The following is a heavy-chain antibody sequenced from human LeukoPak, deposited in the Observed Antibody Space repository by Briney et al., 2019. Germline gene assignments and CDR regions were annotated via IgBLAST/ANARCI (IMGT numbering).Heavy chain of an antibody. D-gene: IGHD2-21*02. CDR2: IYSSGDT. J-gene: IGHJ3*02. V-gene: IGHV4-59*01. CDR3: ARAPAVVPAIAIDGFDI. Sequence: SETLSLTCTVFGGSFSNYYWGWIRQSPGKGLEWIAYIYSSGDTNYNPSFKSRVAISMDTSKNQFFLNLSFVTAADSAVYYCARAPAVVPAIAIDGFDIWGHGTLVTVSS. CDR1: GGSFSNYY.